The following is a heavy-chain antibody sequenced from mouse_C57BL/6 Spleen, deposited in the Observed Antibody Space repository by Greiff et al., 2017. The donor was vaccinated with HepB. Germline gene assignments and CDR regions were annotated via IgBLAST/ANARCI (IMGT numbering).Heavy chain of an antibody. CDR2: IDPEDGEN. CDR3: ASDWGTVVARYFDV. Sequence: EVQLQQSGAELVKPGASVKLSCTASGFNIKDYYMHWVKQRTEQGLEWIGRIDPEDGENKYAPKCQGKATITADTSSNTAYLQISSLTSEDTAVYYCASDWGTVVARYFDVWGTGTTVTVSS. J-gene: IGHJ1*03. D-gene: IGHD1-1*01. V-gene: IGHV14-2*01. CDR1: GFNIKDYY.